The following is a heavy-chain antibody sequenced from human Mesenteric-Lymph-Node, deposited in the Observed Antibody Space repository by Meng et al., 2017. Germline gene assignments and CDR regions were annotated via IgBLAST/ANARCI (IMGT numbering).Heavy chain of an antibody. CDR3: TTDWDLWFGDRDY. D-gene: IGHD3-10*01. J-gene: IGHJ4*02. V-gene: IGHV3-15*01. CDR2: IKSKTDGGTT. CDR1: GGSFSGYY. Sequence: ETLSLTCAVYGGSFSGYYWSWIRQAPGKGLEWVGRIKSKTDGGTTDYAAPVKGRFTISRDDSKNTLYLQMNSLKTEDTAVYYCTTDWDLWFGDRDYWGQGTLVTVSS.